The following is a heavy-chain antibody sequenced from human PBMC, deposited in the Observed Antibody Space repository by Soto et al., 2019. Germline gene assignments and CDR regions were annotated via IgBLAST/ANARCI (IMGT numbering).Heavy chain of an antibody. CDR3: ARLVGPYGDLYYFDY. Sequence: PGGSLRLSCAVSGLTVSRTQMSWVRQAPGKGLQWVSVIYSGGGTYYANAVKGRFTISRDDSKSIAYLQMNSLNSDDTAVYYCARLVGPYGDLYYFDYWGQGTLVTVSS. CDR1: GLTVSRTQ. D-gene: IGHD4-17*01. J-gene: IGHJ4*02. V-gene: IGHV3-53*01. CDR2: IYSGGGT.